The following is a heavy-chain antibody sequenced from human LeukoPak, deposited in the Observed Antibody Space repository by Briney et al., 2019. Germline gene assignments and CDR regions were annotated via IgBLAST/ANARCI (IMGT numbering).Heavy chain of an antibody. CDR3: ARDSSSSHYEYFQH. V-gene: IGHV1-69*05. J-gene: IGHJ1*01. Sequence: ASVKVSCKACGGTFSSYAISWVRQAPGQGLEWMGGIIPVLGTENYAQKFQGRVTITTDESTSTAYMELSSLRSEDTAVYNCARDSSSSHYEYFQHWGQGTLVTVSS. D-gene: IGHD6-6*01. CDR1: GGTFSSYA. CDR2: IIPVLGTE.